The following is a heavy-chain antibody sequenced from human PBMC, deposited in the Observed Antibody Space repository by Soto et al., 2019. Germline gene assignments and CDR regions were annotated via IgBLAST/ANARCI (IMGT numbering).Heavy chain of an antibody. D-gene: IGHD3-22*01. CDR2: ISGSGGST. J-gene: IGHJ4*02. Sequence: GGSLSLSCASSGFTFSSYAMSWVRQAPGKGLEWVSAISGSGGSTYYADSVKGRFTISRDNSKNTLYLQMNSLRAEDTAVYYCAKDIKRYYDSSGYYGYWGQGTLVTVSS. CDR3: AKDIKRYYDSSGYYGY. CDR1: GFTFSSYA. V-gene: IGHV3-23*01.